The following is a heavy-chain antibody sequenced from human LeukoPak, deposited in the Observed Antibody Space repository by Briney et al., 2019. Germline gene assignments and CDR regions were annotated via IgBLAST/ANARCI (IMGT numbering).Heavy chain of an antibody. CDR1: GFTFSSYW. Sequence: GGSLRLSCAASGFTFSSYWMHWVRQAPGKGLVWVSRIYSDGSSTNYADSVKGRFTISRDNAKNSLYLQMISLRAEDTAVYYCARGRTTTLYYFDYWGQGTLVTVSS. J-gene: IGHJ4*02. CDR3: ARGRTTTLYYFDY. D-gene: IGHD1/OR15-1a*01. V-gene: IGHV3-74*01. CDR2: IYSDGSST.